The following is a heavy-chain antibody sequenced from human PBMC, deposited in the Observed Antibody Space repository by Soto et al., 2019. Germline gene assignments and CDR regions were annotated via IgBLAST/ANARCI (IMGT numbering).Heavy chain of an antibody. J-gene: IGHJ5*01. CDR3: AIDDNGDKGRAFDP. CDR2: IYTSVNT. Sequence: SETLSLTCTVSGGSISNYYWSWTRQPAGKGLEWIGRIYTSVNTNYNPSLRARVTMSEDMSKNQFSQKLSAVAAADTAVCYCAIDDNGDKGRAFDPWGQGTPVTGSS. V-gene: IGHV4-4*07. CDR1: GGSISNYY. D-gene: IGHD4-17*01.